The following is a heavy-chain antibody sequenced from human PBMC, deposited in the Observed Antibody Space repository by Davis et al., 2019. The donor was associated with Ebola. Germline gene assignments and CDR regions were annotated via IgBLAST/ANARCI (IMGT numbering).Heavy chain of an antibody. J-gene: IGHJ6*02. CDR3: ARVPPYCTNGVCCNEPPYYGMDV. D-gene: IGHD2-8*01. CDR1: GGTFSSYT. Sequence: AASVKVSCKASGGTFSSYTISWVRQAPGQGLEWMGRIIPILGIANYAQKFQGRVTITADKSTSTAYMALSSLRSEDTAVYYCARVPPYCTNGVCCNEPPYYGMDVWGQGTTVTVSS. V-gene: IGHV1-69*02. CDR2: IIPILGIA.